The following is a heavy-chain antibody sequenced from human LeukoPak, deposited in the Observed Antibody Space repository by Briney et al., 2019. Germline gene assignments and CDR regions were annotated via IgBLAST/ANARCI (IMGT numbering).Heavy chain of an antibody. CDR3: ASGGYCSGGSCYSHYYYYGMDV. CDR2: IDPSDSYT. J-gene: IGHJ6*02. CDR1: GYSFTSYW. V-gene: IGHV5-10-1*01. Sequence: GESLKISCKGSGYSFTSYWISWVRQMPGKGLEWMGRIDPSDSYTNYSPSFRGHVTISADKSISTAYLQWSSLKASDTAMYYCASGGYCSGGSCYSHYYYYGMDVWGQGTTVTVSS. D-gene: IGHD2-15*01.